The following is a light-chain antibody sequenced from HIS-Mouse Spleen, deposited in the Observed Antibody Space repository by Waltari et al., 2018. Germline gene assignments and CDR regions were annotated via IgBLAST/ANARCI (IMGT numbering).Light chain of an antibody. CDR1: ALPTKY. CDR2: EDS. J-gene: IGLJ2*01. V-gene: IGLV3-10*01. Sequence: SYELTHPPPVSVSPGQTARITCPGDALPTKYAYWYQQKSGQAPVLVIYEDSKRPSGIPERFSGSSSGTMATLTISGAQVEDEADYYCYSTDSSGNHRVFGGGTKLTVL. CDR3: YSTDSSGNHRV.